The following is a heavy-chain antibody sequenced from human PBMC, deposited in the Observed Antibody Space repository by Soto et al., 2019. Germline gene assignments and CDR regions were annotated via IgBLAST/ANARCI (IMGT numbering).Heavy chain of an antibody. V-gene: IGHV3-23*01. J-gene: IGHJ4*02. CDR1: GFTFSSYV. CDR3: AIDYTSSSFAY. D-gene: IGHD6-6*01. CDR2: VSGGGGRT. Sequence: GGSLRLSCAASGFTFSSYVMSWVRQAPGKGLDWVSAVSGGGGRTYYADSVKGRFTISRDNSKNTLFLQMNSLRAEDTAIYYCAIDYTSSSFAYWGQGTLVTVSS.